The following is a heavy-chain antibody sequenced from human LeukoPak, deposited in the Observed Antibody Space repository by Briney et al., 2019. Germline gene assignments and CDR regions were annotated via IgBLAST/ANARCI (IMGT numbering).Heavy chain of an antibody. J-gene: IGHJ5*02. Sequence: PSETLSLTCTVSGGSISSGSYYWSWIRQPAGKGLEWIGRIYTSGGTNYNPSLKSRVTISVDTSKNQFSLKLSSVTAADTAVYYCARGGVVVPAAITNWFDPWGQGTLVTVSS. CDR1: GGSISSGSYY. CDR3: ARGGVVVPAAITNWFDP. V-gene: IGHV4-61*02. D-gene: IGHD2-2*01. CDR2: IYTSGGT.